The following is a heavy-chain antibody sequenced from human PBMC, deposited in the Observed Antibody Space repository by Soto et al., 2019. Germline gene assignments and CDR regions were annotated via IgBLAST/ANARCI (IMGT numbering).Heavy chain of an antibody. V-gene: IGHV4-31*03. CDR3: ARERGGYESSTSYGLDV. Sequence: PSETLSLTFSVSGGSISSVGHYWTCIRQQPWKGLEWIGYIYYSGSTDYNPSLKSRVTISVDRSKNQFSLNMSSVTAADTAIYYCARERGGYESSTSYGLDVWGQGTTVTVYS. J-gene: IGHJ6*02. CDR2: IYYSGST. CDR1: GGSISSVGHY. D-gene: IGHD5-12*01.